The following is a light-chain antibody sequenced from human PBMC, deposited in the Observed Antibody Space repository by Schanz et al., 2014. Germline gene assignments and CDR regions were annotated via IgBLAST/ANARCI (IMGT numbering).Light chain of an antibody. Sequence: QSALTQPASVSGSPGQSITISCTGTSSDVGGYNYVSWYQQHPGKAPKLMIYDVNKRPSGVPDRFSGSKSGNTASLTISGLQAEDEADFYCCSYAGSYTFHVAFGGGTKLTVL. CDR3: CSYAGSYTFHVA. J-gene: IGLJ2*01. V-gene: IGLV2-11*01. CDR2: DVN. CDR1: SSDVGGYNY.